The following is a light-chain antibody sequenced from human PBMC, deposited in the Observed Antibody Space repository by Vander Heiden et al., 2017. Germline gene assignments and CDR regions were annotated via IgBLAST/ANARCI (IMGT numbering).Light chain of an antibody. CDR1: QSISSY. V-gene: IGKV1-39*01. CDR2: AVS. CDR3: QQSYSMPRT. J-gene: IGKJ1*01. Sequence: DIQMTQSPSSLSTSVGDRVTIICRASQSISSYLNWYQQKPGKAPKLLIYAVSSLRSGVPSRFSGSGSVTDFTLTISSVQPEDFATYYCQQSYSMPRTFGQGTKLEIK.